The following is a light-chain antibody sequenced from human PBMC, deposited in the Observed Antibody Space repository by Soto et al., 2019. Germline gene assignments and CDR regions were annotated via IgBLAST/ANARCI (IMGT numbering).Light chain of an antibody. V-gene: IGLV2-11*01. CDR3: CSYAGSYTHVV. CDR2: DVS. J-gene: IGLJ2*01. CDR1: SSDVGGYNY. Sequence: QSALTQPRSVSGSPGQSVTISCTGTSSDVGGYNYVSWYQQHPGKAPKLMIYDVSKRPSGVPDRFSGSKSGNTASLTISVLQAEDEDDYYCCSYAGSYTHVVFGGGTKLTVL.